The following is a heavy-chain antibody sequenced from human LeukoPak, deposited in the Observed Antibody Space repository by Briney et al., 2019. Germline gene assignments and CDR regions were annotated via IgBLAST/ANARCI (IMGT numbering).Heavy chain of an antibody. D-gene: IGHD3-10*01. CDR1: GGSISSSSYY. V-gene: IGHV4-39*07. J-gene: IGHJ4*02. CDR3: ARGLTGSRRHFDY. Sequence: SETLSLTCTVSGGSISSSSYYWGWIRQPPGKGLEWIGSIYYSGSTYYNPSLKSRVTISVDTSKNQFSLKVSSVTAADTAIYYCARGLTGSRRHFDYWGQGTLVTVSS. CDR2: IYYSGST.